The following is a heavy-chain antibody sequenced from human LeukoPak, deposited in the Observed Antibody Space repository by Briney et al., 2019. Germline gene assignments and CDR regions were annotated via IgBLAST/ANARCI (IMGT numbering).Heavy chain of an antibody. CDR3: ARAKRETSTRPWTSGMDV. D-gene: IGHD3/OR15-3a*01. V-gene: IGHV3-13*01. Sequence: GGSLRLSCAASGFTLSDYDIHWVRQPIGKGLDWVSGLGSAGDKYHAGSERGRFTISREDAENSVHLQMNGLRPEDTAIYYCARAKRETSTRPWTSGMDVWGQGTRVTVSS. CDR1: GFTLSDYD. J-gene: IGHJ6*02. CDR2: LGSAGDK.